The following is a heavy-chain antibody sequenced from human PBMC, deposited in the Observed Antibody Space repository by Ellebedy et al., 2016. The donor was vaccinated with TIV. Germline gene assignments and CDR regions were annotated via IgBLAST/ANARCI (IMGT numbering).Heavy chain of an antibody. J-gene: IGHJ4*02. CDR3: ARHELGSNAAFDF. CDR1: GYSFTLFW. V-gene: IGHV5-10-1*01. Sequence: GESLKISCKGSGYSFTLFWITWVRQMPGKGLEWMGRIDPGDPSGSYTTYSLSFQGHVTISFDNSITTAYLQWSSLKASDTAMYYCARHELGSNAAFDFWGQGTLVTVSS. CDR2: IDPGDPSGSYT. D-gene: IGHD7-27*01.